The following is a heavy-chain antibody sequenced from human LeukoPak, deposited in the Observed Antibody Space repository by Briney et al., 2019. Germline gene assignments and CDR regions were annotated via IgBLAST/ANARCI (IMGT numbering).Heavy chain of an antibody. J-gene: IGHJ5*02. CDR1: GYTFTSYD. CDR3: ARAGDKLRPNWFDP. CDR2: MNPNSGNT. D-gene: IGHD4-17*01. Sequence: ASVKVSCKASGYTFTSYDINWVRQATGQGLEWMGRMNPNSGNTGYAQKFQGRVTMTRNTSISTAYMELSSLRSEDTAVYYCARAGDKLRPNWFDPWGQGTLVTVSS. V-gene: IGHV1-8*01.